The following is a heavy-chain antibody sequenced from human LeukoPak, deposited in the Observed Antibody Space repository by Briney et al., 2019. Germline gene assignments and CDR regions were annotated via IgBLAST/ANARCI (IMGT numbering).Heavy chain of an antibody. CDR1: GFTFSSYA. CDR3: AKDVGYDSSGHYQY. J-gene: IGHJ4*02. Sequence: GGSLRLSCAASGFTFSSYAMSWVRQAPGKGLEWVSAISGSGGGTYYADSVKGRFTISRDNSKNTLYLQVNSLRAEDTAVYYCAKDVGYDSSGHYQYWGQGTQVTVSS. D-gene: IGHD3-22*01. V-gene: IGHV3-23*01. CDR2: ISGSGGGT.